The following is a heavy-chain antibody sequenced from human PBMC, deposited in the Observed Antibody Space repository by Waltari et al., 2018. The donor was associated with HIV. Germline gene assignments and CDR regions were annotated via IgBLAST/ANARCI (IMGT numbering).Heavy chain of an antibody. V-gene: IGHV3-23*01. D-gene: IGHD6-6*01. CDR3: AKEGIAGRPSVPDY. J-gene: IGHJ4*02. CDR1: GFTFSSYA. Sequence: EVQLLESGGGLVQPGGSLRLSRAASGFTFSSYAMSWVRQAPGKWLEWVSVISGSGGSTYYADFVKGRFTISRDNSKNTLYLQMNSLRAEDTAVYYCAKEGIAGRPSVPDYWGQGTLVTVSS. CDR2: ISGSGGST.